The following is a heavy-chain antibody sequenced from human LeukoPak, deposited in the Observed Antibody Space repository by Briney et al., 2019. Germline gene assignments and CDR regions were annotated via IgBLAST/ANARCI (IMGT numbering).Heavy chain of an antibody. J-gene: IGHJ6*03. D-gene: IGHD3-3*01. CDR2: IYTSGST. CDR3: VKLDYDFWSGYYGVYMDV. V-gene: IGHV4-4*07. Sequence: SETLSLTCTVSGGSISSYYWSWIRQPAGKGLEWIGRIYTSGSTNYNPSLKSRVTMSVDTSKNQFSLKLSSVTAADTAVYYCVKLDYDFWSGYYGVYMDVWGKGTTVTVSS. CDR1: GGSISSYY.